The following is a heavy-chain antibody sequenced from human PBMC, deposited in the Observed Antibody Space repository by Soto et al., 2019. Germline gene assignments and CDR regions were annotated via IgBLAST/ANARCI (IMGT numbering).Heavy chain of an antibody. V-gene: IGHV4-34*01. D-gene: IGHD2-2*01. CDR2: IYHSGST. CDR3: ARGTAPPSAIVFRHYYYYMDV. Sequence: PSETLSLTCAVYGGSFSGYYWSWIRQPPGKGLEWIGEIYHSGSTIYNPSLKSRVTISLDTSKSQFSLKLSSVTAADTAVFYCARGTAPPSAIVFRHYYYYMDVWGKGTTVTVSS. J-gene: IGHJ6*03. CDR1: GGSFSGYY.